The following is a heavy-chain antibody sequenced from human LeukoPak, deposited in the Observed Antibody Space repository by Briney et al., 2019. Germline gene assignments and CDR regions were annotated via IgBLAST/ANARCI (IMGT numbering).Heavy chain of an antibody. CDR3: ATGFPRYYDFWSGYYDY. V-gene: IGHV1-24*01. Sequence: GASVKVSCEVSGYTLTELSMHWVRQAPGKGLEWMGGFDPEDGETIYAQKFQGRVTMTEDTSTDTAYMELSSLRSEDTAVYYCATGFPRYYDFWSGYYDYWGQGTLVTVSS. CDR2: FDPEDGET. CDR1: GYTLTELS. J-gene: IGHJ4*02. D-gene: IGHD3-3*01.